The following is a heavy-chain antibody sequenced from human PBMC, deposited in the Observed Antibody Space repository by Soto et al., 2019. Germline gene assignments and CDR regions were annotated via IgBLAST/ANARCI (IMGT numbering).Heavy chain of an antibody. CDR3: ARGYCSGGSCYDQFYYYYYMDV. V-gene: IGHV1-2*04. CDR2: INPNSGGT. Sequence: ASVKVSCKASGYTFTGYYMHWVRQAPGQGLEWMGWINPNSGGTNYAQKFQGWVTMTRDTSISTAYMELGRLRSDDTAVYYCARGYCSGGSCYDQFYYYYYMDVWGKGTTVTVSS. D-gene: IGHD2-15*01. J-gene: IGHJ6*03. CDR1: GYTFTGYY.